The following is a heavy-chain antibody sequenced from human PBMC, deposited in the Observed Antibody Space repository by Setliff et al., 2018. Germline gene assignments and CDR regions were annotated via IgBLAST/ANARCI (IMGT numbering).Heavy chain of an antibody. CDR1: GGTFSSYA. CDR2: IIPIFGTA. J-gene: IGHJ4*02. D-gene: IGHD3-3*01. CDR3: ARELPRTIFGVVIDY. V-gene: IGHV1-69*06. Sequence: SVKVSCKASGGTFSSYAISWVRQAPGQGLEWMGRIIPIFGTANYAQKFQGRVTITADKSTSTAYMEPSSLRSEDTAVYYCARELPRTIFGVVIDYWGQGTLVTVSS.